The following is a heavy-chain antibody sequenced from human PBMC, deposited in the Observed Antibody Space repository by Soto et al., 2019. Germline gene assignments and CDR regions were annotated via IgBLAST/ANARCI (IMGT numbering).Heavy chain of an antibody. D-gene: IGHD6-19*01. Sequence: QVQLQESGPGLVKPSGTLSLTCAVSGCSISSDDWWTWVRQPPGKGLEWIGEIHHSGSTNYNPSLRSRVTISVDKSKYQFSLNLSSVTAADTAVYYCARGLGDRSGWYPEGYFDFWGQVTLVTVSS. CDR2: IHHSGST. CDR1: GCSISSDDW. J-gene: IGHJ4*02. V-gene: IGHV4-4*02. CDR3: ARGLGDRSGWYPEGYFDF.